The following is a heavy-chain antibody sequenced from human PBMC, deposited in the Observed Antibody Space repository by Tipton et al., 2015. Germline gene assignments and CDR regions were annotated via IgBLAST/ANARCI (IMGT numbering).Heavy chain of an antibody. D-gene: IGHD4-17*01. CDR1: GGTFSNFA. CDR3: ASRSDGKKYYYFGMDV. J-gene: IGHJ6*02. V-gene: IGHV1-69*06. CDR2: IIPVFGTA. Sequence: QLVQSGAEVKKPGSSVKVSCEASGGTFSNFAISWGRQAPGQGLEWIGGIIPVFGTAHYAQKFQGRVTITADKSTRTAYMELSSLRSEDTAVYYCASRSDGKKYYYFGMDVWGQGTTVTVSS.